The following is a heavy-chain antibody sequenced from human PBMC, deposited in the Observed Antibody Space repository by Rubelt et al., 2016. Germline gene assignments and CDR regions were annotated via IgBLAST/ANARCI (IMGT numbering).Heavy chain of an antibody. CDR1: GGTFSSYA. Sequence: QVQLVQSGAEVKKPGSSVKVSCKASGGTFSSYAISWVRQAPGQGLEWMGGIIPIFGTANYAQKFQGRVTISADESTGAAYMELSSLRCEDTAVYFCARGYCSSANCLFNWFDPWGQGTLVTVSS. V-gene: IGHV1-69*01. D-gene: IGHD2-2*01. CDR3: ARGYCSSANCLFNWFDP. CDR2: IIPIFGTA. J-gene: IGHJ5*02.